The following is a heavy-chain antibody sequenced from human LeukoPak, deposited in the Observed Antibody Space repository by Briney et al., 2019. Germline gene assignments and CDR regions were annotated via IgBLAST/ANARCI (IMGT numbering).Heavy chain of an antibody. CDR2: ISSSSSYI. J-gene: IGHJ4*02. D-gene: IGHD6-13*01. Sequence: GGSLRLSCAASGFSFSIYSMNWVRQAPGKGLEWVSSISSSSSYIYYADSVKGRFTISRDNAKNSLYLQMNSPRAEDTAVYYCAREGAAGYYFDYWGQGTLVTVSS. CDR3: AREGAAGYYFDY. V-gene: IGHV3-21*01. CDR1: GFSFSIYS.